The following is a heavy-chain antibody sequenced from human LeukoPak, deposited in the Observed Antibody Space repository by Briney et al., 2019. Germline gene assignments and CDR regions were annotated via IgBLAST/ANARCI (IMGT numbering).Heavy chain of an antibody. CDR3: ARDYLVGAPLDS. CDR2: MYISGST. D-gene: IGHD1-26*01. V-gene: IGHV4-4*07. Sequence: KPSETLSLTCTVSGVSVTNYYWAWIRQPAGKGLEWIGRMYISGSTNYNPSLKSRVTISIVKTKNQFSLKLRSVTAADTAVYYCARDYLVGAPLDSWGQGTLVTVSP. CDR1: GVSVTNYY. J-gene: IGHJ4*02.